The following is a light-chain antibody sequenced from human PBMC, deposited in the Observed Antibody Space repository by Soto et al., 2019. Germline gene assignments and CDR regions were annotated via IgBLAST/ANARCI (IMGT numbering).Light chain of an antibody. Sequence: EIVLTQSPATLSLSPGERATLSCVARQSVSSSYLAWYQQKPGLAPRLLIYDASSRATGIPERFSGSGSGTDFTLTISRLEPEDFAVYYCQQYGSSLLTFGGGTKVEIK. J-gene: IGKJ4*01. V-gene: IGKV3D-20*01. CDR2: DAS. CDR3: QQYGSSLLT. CDR1: QSVSSSY.